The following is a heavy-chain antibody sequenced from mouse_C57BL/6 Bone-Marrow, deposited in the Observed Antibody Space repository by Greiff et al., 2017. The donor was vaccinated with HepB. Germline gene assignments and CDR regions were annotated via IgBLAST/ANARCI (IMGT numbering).Heavy chain of an antibody. CDR2: IYPRSGNT. V-gene: IGHV1-81*01. CDR3: ARKVGGPMDY. Sequence: VKLMESGAELARPGASVKLSCKASGYTFTSYGISWVKQSTGQGLEWIGEIYPRSGNTYYNEKFKGKATLTADKSSSTAYMELRSLTSEDSAVYCCARKVGGPMDYWGQGTSVTVSS. CDR1: GYTFTSYG. D-gene: IGHD1-1*01. J-gene: IGHJ4*01.